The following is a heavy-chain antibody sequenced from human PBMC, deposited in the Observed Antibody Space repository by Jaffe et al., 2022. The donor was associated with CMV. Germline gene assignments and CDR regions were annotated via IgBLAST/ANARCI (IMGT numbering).Heavy chain of an antibody. D-gene: IGHD3-22*01. V-gene: IGHV5-51*01. CDR3: ARLSGYYDSSGYYYVEYFDY. CDR1: GYSFTSYW. J-gene: IGHJ4*02. Sequence: EVQLVQSGAEVKKPGESLKISCKGSGYSFTSYWIGWVRQMPGKGLEWMGIIYPGDSDTRYSPSFQGQVTISADKSISTAYLQWSSLKASDTAMYYCARLSGYYDSSGYYYVEYFDYWGQGTLVTVSS. CDR2: IYPGDSDT.